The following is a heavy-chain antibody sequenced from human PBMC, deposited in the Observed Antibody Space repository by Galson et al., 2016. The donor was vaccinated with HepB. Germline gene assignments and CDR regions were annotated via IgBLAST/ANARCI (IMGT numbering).Heavy chain of an antibody. V-gene: IGHV4-38-2*02. CDR1: GFSIDSNYY. D-gene: IGHD3-16*01. CDR3: ARAWGSYNPCDY. CDR2: ISRSGTT. Sequence: ETLSLTCSVTGFSIDSNYYWAWIRQPPGRGPEWVGSISRSGTTSYSPSLKSRVTISLDKSRNHFSVMLTSVTAADTAMYYCARAWGSYNPCDYWGQGTLVTVSS. J-gene: IGHJ4*02.